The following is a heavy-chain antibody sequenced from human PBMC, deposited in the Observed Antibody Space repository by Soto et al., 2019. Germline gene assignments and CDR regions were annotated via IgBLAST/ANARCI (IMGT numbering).Heavy chain of an antibody. D-gene: IGHD3-22*01. V-gene: IGHV3-48*01. CDR3: ARGAYYYDSSGLSY. CDR2: ISSSSSTI. CDR1: GFTFSNAW. Sequence: PGGSLRLSCAASGFTFSNAWMNWVRQAPGKGLEWVSYISSSSSTIYYADSVKGRFTISRDNAKNSLYLQMNSLRAEDTAVYYCARGAYYYDSSGLSYWGQGTLVTVSS. J-gene: IGHJ4*02.